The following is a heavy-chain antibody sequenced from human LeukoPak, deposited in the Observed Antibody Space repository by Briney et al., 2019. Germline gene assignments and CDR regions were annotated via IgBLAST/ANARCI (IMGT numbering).Heavy chain of an antibody. CDR3: ARGGGYSYGYLDY. CDR2: INSDGSST. CDR1: GFTLSLYW. Sequence: GGSLRLSCAASGFTLSLYWMHWVRQALGKGLVWVSRINSDGSSTSYADSVKGRFTISRDNAKNTLYLQMNSLRAEDTAVYYCARGGGYSYGYLDYWGQGTLVTVSS. V-gene: IGHV3-74*01. D-gene: IGHD5-18*01. J-gene: IGHJ4*02.